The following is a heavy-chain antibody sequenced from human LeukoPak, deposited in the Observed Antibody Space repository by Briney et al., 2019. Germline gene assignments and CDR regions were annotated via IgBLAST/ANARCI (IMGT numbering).Heavy chain of an antibody. CDR3: AKVRLPVGGGSGNWFDP. Sequence: GGSLRLSCAASGFTFSSYGMHWVRQAPGKGLEWVAFIRYDGSNKYYADSVKGRFTISRDNSKSTLYLQMNSLRAEDTAVYYCAKVRLPVGGGSGNWFDPWGQGTLVTVSS. J-gene: IGHJ5*02. CDR1: GFTFSSYG. V-gene: IGHV3-30*02. CDR2: IRYDGSNK. D-gene: IGHD3-10*01.